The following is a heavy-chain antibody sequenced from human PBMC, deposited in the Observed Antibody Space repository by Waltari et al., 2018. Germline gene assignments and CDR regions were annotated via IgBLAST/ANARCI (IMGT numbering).Heavy chain of an antibody. CDR1: GGSFSGYY. V-gene: IGHV4-34*01. D-gene: IGHD6-13*01. CDR2: INHSGST. Sequence: QVQLQQWGAGLLKPSETLSLTCAVYGGSFSGYYWSWIRQPPGKGLEWIGEINHSGSTNCNPSLKGRVTISVDTSKNQFSLKLSSVTAADTAVYYCARVWSLGYSSRPSSMRYFDYWGQGTLVTVSS. CDR3: ARVWSLGYSSRPSSMRYFDY. J-gene: IGHJ4*02.